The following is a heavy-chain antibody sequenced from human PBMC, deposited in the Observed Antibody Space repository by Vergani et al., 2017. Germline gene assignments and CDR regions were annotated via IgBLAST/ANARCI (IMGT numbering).Heavy chain of an antibody. V-gene: IGHV4-34*01. J-gene: IGHJ4*02. CDR3: ARGSCLGGSCYKPRFDY. CDR1: GESFSAYY. Sequence: QVQLQQWGAGLLKPSETLSLTCAVYGESFSAYYWSWIRQPPVKGLEWIGEINHTGSTNYNPSLKSRVTISVDTSKNQLSLKLSSVTAADTAVYYCARGSCLGGSCYKPRFDYWGQGILVTVSS. D-gene: IGHD2-15*01. CDR2: INHTGST.